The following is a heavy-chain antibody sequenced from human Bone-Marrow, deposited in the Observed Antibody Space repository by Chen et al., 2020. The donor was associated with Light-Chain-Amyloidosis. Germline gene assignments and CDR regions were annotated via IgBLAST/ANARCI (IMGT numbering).Heavy chain of an antibody. CDR3: ARDHCSSTSCYTWGY. V-gene: IGHV3-33*01. Sequence: QVQLVESGGGVVQPGRSLRLSCAASGFTFSSYGMHWVRQAPGKGLEWVAVIWYDGSNKYYADSVKGRFTISRDNSKNTLYLQMNSLRAEDTAVYYCARDHCSSTSCYTWGYWGQGTLVTVSS. CDR1: GFTFSSYG. CDR2: IWYDGSNK. J-gene: IGHJ4*02. D-gene: IGHD2-2*02.